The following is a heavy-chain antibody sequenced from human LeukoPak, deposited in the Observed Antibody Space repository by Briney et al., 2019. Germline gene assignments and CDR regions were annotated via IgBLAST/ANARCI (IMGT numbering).Heavy chain of an antibody. D-gene: IGHD5-12*01. CDR1: GFTFSNHA. CDR3: AKEGRGYSGYVEN. CDR2: VSGSGAYT. V-gene: IGHV3-23*01. J-gene: IGHJ4*02. Sequence: PGGSLRLSCATSGFTFSNHAMSWVRQAPGKGLEWVSVVSGSGAYTDYADSVKGGFTISRDNSKNTLSLQMNSLRGEDTALYYCAKEGRGYSGYVENWGQGTLVTVSS.